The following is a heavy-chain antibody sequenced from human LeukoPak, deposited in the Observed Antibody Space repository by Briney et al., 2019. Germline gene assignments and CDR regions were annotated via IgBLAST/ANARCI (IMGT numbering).Heavy chain of an antibody. CDR3: GRGGGSGWYVDY. D-gene: IGHD6-19*01. CDR1: GGSFSGYY. J-gene: IGHJ4*02. CDR2: INHSGGT. V-gene: IGHV4-34*01. Sequence: PSETLSLTCAVYGGSFSGYYWSWIRQPPGKGLEWIGEINHSGGTNYNPSLKSRVTISVDTSKNQFSLKLSSVTAADTAVYSCGRGGGSGWYVDYWGQGSLVTVSS.